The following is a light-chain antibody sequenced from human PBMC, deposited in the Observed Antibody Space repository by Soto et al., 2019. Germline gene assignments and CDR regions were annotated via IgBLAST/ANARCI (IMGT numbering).Light chain of an antibody. CDR1: QSINRW. CDR2: KAS. CDR3: QQYDSYSWT. J-gene: IGKJ1*01. V-gene: IGKV1-5*03. Sequence: DIKMTQSPSTLSAKVGDRVTITCRASQSINRWLAWFQQKPGKAPKVLIYKASSLESGVPSRFSGSGSGTDFTLTISSLQPEDFATYYCQQYDSYSWTFGQGTKVDIK.